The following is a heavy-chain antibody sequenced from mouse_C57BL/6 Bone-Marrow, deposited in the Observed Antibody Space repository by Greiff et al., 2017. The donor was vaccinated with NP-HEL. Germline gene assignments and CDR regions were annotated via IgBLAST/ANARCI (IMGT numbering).Heavy chain of an antibody. CDR1: GYTFTSYW. D-gene: IGHD2-1*01. J-gene: IGHJ4*01. Sequence: VQLQQPGAELVRPGTSVKLSCKASGYTFTSYWMHWVKQRPGQGLEWIGVIDPSDSYTNYNQKFKGKATLTVDTSSSTAYMQLSSLTSEDSAVYYCARGDGNYFYAMDYWGQGTSVTVSS. V-gene: IGHV1-59*01. CDR3: ARGDGNYFYAMDY. CDR2: IDPSDSYT.